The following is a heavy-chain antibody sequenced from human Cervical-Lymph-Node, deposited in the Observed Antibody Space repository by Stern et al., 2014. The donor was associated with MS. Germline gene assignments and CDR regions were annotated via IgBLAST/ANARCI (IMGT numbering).Heavy chain of an antibody. D-gene: IGHD6-19*01. CDR2: INAGNGNT. CDR1: GYTFTSYA. CDR3: ARGTAVAGLFDY. Sequence: VQLVESGAEVKKPGASVKVSCKASGYTFTSYAMHWVRQAPGQRLEWMGWINAGNGNTKYSQKFQGRVTITRDTSASTAYMELSSLRSEDTAVYYCARGTAVAGLFDYWGQGTLVTVSS. V-gene: IGHV1-3*01. J-gene: IGHJ4*02.